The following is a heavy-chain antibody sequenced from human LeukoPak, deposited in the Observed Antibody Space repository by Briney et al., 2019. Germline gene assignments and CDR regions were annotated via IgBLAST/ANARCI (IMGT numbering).Heavy chain of an antibody. Sequence: ASVKVSCKASGYTFTSYDINWVRQATGQGLEWMGWMNPNSGNTGYAQKFQGRVTMTRNTSISTAYMELSSLRSEDTAVYYCATSKDYSDSSGFARTLDYWGQGTLVTVSS. CDR2: MNPNSGNT. CDR3: ATSKDYSDSSGFARTLDY. CDR1: GYTFTSYD. J-gene: IGHJ4*02. D-gene: IGHD3-22*01. V-gene: IGHV1-8*01.